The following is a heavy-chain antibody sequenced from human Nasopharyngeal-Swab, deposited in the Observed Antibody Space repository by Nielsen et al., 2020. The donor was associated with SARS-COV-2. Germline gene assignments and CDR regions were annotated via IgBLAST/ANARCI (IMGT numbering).Heavy chain of an antibody. Sequence: GESLKISCAASGFTFSSYSMNWVRQAPGKGLEWVSSISSSSSDIYYADSVKGRFTISSDNAKNSLYLQMNSLRAEDTSVYYCAKDLLLVVPAAIHGYYYYGMDVWGQVTTVTVSS. CDR3: AKDLLLVVPAAIHGYYYYGMDV. CDR2: ISSSSSDI. D-gene: IGHD2-2*02. V-gene: IGHV3-21*01. CDR1: GFTFSSYS. J-gene: IGHJ6*02.